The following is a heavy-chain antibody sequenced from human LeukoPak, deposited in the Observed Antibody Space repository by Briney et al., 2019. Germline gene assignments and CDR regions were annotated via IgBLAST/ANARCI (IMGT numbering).Heavy chain of an antibody. J-gene: IGHJ4*02. CDR1: GYSFTNYW. Sequence: GESLKISCKGSGYSFTNYWIGWVRQMPGKGLKWMGIIYPGDSDARYSPSFQGQVTISADKSISTAYLQWSSLKASDTAMYYCASLAGYSSSWYPNYFDYWGQGTLVTVSS. CDR2: IYPGDSDA. V-gene: IGHV5-51*01. D-gene: IGHD6-13*01. CDR3: ASLAGYSSSWYPNYFDY.